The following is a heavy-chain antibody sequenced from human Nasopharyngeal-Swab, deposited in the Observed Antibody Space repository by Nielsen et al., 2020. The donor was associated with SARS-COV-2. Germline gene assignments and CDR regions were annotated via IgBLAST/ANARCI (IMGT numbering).Heavy chain of an antibody. CDR2: IYPGDSDT. D-gene: IGHD6-13*01. V-gene: IGHV5-51*01. Sequence: KVSCKGSGYSLTSYWIGWVRQMPGKGLEWMGIIYPGDSDTRYSPSFQGQVTISADKSISTAYLQWSSLKASDTAMYYCARYSSSWTGWFDPWGQGTLVTVSS. CDR1: GYSLTSYW. CDR3: ARYSSSWTGWFDP. J-gene: IGHJ5*02.